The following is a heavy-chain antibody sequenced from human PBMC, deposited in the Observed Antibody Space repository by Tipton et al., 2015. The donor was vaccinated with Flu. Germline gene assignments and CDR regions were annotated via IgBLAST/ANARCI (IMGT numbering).Heavy chain of an antibody. J-gene: IGHJ4*02. V-gene: IGHV3-21*04. CDR1: GFTFNTYS. D-gene: IGHD3-10*01. CDR3: TRAFMVRGDLGNFDY. Sequence: SLRLSCAASGFTFNTYSMNWVRQAPGKGLEWVSSIDSSGTYIHYADSVKGRFTISRDNAKNSLYLQMDSLRAEDTAVYYCTRAFMVRGDLGNFDYWGQGTLVTVSS. CDR2: IDSSGTYI.